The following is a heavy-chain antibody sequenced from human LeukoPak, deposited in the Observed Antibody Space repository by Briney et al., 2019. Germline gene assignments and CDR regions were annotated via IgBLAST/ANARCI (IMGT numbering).Heavy chain of an antibody. CDR2: IYYSGST. J-gene: IGHJ6*02. CDR3: ARVSQNTIFGVVIKSGYYGMDV. CDR1: GGSISSYY. D-gene: IGHD3-3*01. V-gene: IGHV4-59*01. Sequence: SETLSLTCTVSGGSISSYYWSWIRQPPGKGLEWIGYIYYSGSTNYNPSLKSRVTISVDTSKNQFSLKLSSVTAADTAVYYCARVSQNTIFGVVIKSGYYGMDVWGQGTTVTVS.